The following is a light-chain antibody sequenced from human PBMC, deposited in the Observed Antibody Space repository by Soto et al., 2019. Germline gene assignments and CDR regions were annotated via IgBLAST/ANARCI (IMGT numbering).Light chain of an antibody. CDR3: LQDYNCPPA. CDR1: QGIRND. CDR2: AAS. Sequence: AIQMTQSPSSLSASVGDRVTITCQASQGIRNDLGWYQQKPGKAPKLLIYAASGLQSGVPSRFSGSGSGTYVTLTISSLQPEDFATYYCLQDYNCPPAFGQGTKLEIK. V-gene: IGKV1-6*01. J-gene: IGKJ2*01.